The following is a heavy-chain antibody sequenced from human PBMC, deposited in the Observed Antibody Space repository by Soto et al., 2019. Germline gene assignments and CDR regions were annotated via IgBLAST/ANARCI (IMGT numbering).Heavy chain of an antibody. D-gene: IGHD3-16*02. Sequence: ASVKVSCKASGYTFTSYYMHWVRQAPGQGLEWMGIINPSGGSTSYAQKFQGRVTMTRDTSTSTVYMELSSLRSEDTAVYYCARAIMITFGGVIVTHDAFDIWGQGTMVTVSS. CDR3: ARAIMITFGGVIVTHDAFDI. V-gene: IGHV1-46*03. J-gene: IGHJ3*02. CDR2: INPSGGST. CDR1: GYTFTSYY.